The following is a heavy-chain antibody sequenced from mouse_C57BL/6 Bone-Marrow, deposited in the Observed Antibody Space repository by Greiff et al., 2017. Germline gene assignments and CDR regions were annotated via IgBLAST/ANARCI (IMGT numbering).Heavy chain of an antibody. J-gene: IGHJ3*01. Sequence: DVQLQESGPGLVKPSQSLSLTCSVTGYSITSGYYWNWIRQFPGNKLEWMGYISYDGSNNYNPSLKNRISITRDTSKNQFFLKLNSVTTEDTATYYCAREVTTRPYWGQGTLVTVSA. V-gene: IGHV3-6*01. CDR1: GYSITSGYY. CDR2: ISYDGSN. CDR3: AREVTTRPY. D-gene: IGHD2-13*01.